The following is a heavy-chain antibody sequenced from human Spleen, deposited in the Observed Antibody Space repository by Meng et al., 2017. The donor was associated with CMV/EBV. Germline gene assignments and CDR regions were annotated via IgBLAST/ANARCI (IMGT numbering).Heavy chain of an antibody. Sequence: TWAVSGGSISSDNWWSWIRQPPGKGLEWIGEIYHSGGTNYNPSLRSRVTISVDKSKSQFSLNLSSVTAADTAVYYCARPTRRGYFDYWGQGTLVTVSS. CDR3: ARPTRRGYFDY. D-gene: IGHD1-26*01. CDR1: GGSISSDNW. V-gene: IGHV4-4*02. CDR2: IYHSGGT. J-gene: IGHJ4*02.